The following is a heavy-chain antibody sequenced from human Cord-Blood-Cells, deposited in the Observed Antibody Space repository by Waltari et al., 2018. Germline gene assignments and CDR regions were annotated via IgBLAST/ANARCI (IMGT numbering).Heavy chain of an antibody. V-gene: IGHV4-34*01. J-gene: IGHJ4*02. Sequence: QVQLQQWGAGLLKPSETLSLTCAVYGGSFSGYYWSWIRKPPGKGLEEIGEINHSGSTNYSPSLKSRVTISVDTSKSQFSVKLSSVTAADTAVYYCARAPGYSYGSGGFDYWGQGTLVTVSS. CDR1: GGSFSGYY. CDR2: INHSGST. D-gene: IGHD5-18*01. CDR3: ARAPGYSYGSGGFDY.